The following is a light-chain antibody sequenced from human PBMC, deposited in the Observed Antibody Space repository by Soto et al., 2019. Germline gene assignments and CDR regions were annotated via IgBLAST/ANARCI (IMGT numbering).Light chain of an antibody. Sequence: DIQMTQSPSSLSASVGDRVTITCRASQGIGNYLAWYQQKPGKVPKLLIYAASTLQSGVPSRFSGSGSGADFTLTINSLQPEDVATYYCQKYNNAPPNTFGGGTKVEIK. CDR2: AAS. J-gene: IGKJ4*01. CDR3: QKYNNAPPNT. V-gene: IGKV1-27*01. CDR1: QGIGNY.